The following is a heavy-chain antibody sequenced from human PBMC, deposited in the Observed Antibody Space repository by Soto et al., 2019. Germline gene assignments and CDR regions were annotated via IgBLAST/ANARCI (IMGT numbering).Heavy chain of an antibody. CDR1: GYTFSSYG. V-gene: IGHV1-18*01. CDR3: AREGWLGELLY. CDR2: ISGYNGNA. D-gene: IGHD3-16*01. J-gene: IGHJ4*02. Sequence: VQLVQSGNEVQRPGASVKVSCKTSGYTFSSYGIIWVRLAPGQGLEWMGWISGYNGNADYAQKFQGRVHMTTDTSTSTVFMELRNLRSDDTALYYCAREGWLGELLYWGQGSLVTVS.